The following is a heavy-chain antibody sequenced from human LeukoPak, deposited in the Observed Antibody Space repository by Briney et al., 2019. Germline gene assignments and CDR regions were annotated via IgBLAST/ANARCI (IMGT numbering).Heavy chain of an antibody. Sequence: GSSVKVSCKASGGTFSSYAISWVRQAPGQGLEWMGGIIPIFGTANYAQKFQGRVTITADESTNTAYMELSSLRSEDTAVYYCARDIGCSSTSCPPSYYYGMDVWGKGTTVTVSS. V-gene: IGHV1-69*01. CDR3: ARDIGCSSTSCPPSYYYGMDV. J-gene: IGHJ6*04. CDR1: GGTFSSYA. CDR2: IIPIFGTA. D-gene: IGHD2-2*01.